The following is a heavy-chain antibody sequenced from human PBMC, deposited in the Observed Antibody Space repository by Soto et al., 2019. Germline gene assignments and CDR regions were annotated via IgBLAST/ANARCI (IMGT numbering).Heavy chain of an antibody. CDR3: ARDQACYYGSSGYSGYVAL. CDR2: IYYSGNT. D-gene: IGHD3-22*01. V-gene: IGHV4-31*03. J-gene: IGHJ4*02. Sequence: QVQLQESGPGQVKPSQTLSLTCTVSGGSISSGDSYWSWIRQHPGKGLEWIGYIYYSGNTYYSPSLKSRVSISVDTSKNQFSLRLSSVTAADTAVYYCARDQACYYGSSGYSGYVALWGQGTLVTVSS. CDR1: GGSISSGDSY.